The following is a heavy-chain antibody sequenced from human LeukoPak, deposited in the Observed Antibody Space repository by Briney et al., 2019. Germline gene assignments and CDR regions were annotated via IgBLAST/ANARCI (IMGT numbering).Heavy chain of an antibody. CDR2: ISYDGSKT. J-gene: IGHJ4*02. CDR3: AKGGRILLDMDY. V-gene: IGHV3-30*18. CDR1: GFNFSNYG. D-gene: IGHD5-18*01. Sequence: PGGSLRLSCAASGFNFSNYGMHWVRQAPGKGLEWVTVISYDGSKTYYLDSVKGRFTISRDNSKNTLYLHINSLRVEDTALYYCAKGGRILLDMDYRGQGTLVTVSS.